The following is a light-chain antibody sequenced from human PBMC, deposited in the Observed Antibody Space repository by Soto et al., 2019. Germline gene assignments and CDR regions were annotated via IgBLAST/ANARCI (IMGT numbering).Light chain of an antibody. CDR1: SSDVGGYDY. V-gene: IGLV2-8*01. Sequence: QSVLTQPPSASGSPGQSVTISCTGTSSDVGGYDYVSWYQQHPGKAPKLMIFEVSKRPSGVPDRFSGSKSGNTASLTVSGLQAEDEADYYCSSYAGNTKGVIGTGTKVTVL. J-gene: IGLJ1*01. CDR3: SSYAGNTKGV. CDR2: EVS.